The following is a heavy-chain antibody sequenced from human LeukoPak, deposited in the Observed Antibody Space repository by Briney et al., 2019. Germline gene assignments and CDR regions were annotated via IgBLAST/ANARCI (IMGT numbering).Heavy chain of an antibody. D-gene: IGHD6-19*01. CDR3: AKLAGISGWYVYYFDY. CDR2: MSGSGDTT. J-gene: IGHJ4*02. V-gene: IGHV3-23*01. Sequence: GGSLRLSCAASGFTFGTHAMTWVRQAPGKGLEWVSGMSGSGDTTYYADSVKGRFTISRDNSKNTLFLQMNSLRAEDTAVYYCAKLAGISGWYVYYFDYWGQGTLVTVS. CDR1: GFTFGTHA.